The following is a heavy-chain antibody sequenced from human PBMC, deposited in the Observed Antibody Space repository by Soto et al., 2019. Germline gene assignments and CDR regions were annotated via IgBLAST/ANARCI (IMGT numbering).Heavy chain of an antibody. CDR2: ISGSGGST. CDR3: AKENGYSSSWFEFDY. CDR1: GFTFSNHA. V-gene: IGHV3-23*01. Sequence: PGGSLRLSCAVSGFTFSNHAMTWVRRAPGKRLEWVSAISGSGGSTYYADSVKGRFTISRDNSKNTLYLQMNSLRAEDTAVYYCAKENGYSSSWFEFDYWGQVNLVTVSS. J-gene: IGHJ4*02. D-gene: IGHD6-13*01.